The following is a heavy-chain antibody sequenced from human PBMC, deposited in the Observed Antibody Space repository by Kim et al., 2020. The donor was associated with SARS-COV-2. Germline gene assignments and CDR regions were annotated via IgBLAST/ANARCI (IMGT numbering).Heavy chain of an antibody. D-gene: IGHD6-13*01. Sequence: VKGRFTISRDNAKNSLYLQMNSLRAEDTAVYYCARELSFIYSSSSYGMDVWGQGTTVTVSS. J-gene: IGHJ6*02. CDR3: ARELSFIYSSSSYGMDV. V-gene: IGHV3-21*01.